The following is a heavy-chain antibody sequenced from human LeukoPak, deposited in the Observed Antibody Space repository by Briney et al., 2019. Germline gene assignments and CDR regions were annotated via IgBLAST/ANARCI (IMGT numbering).Heavy chain of an antibody. J-gene: IGHJ4*02. CDR1: GFTFSSYW. CDR2: INSDGSST. D-gene: IGHD3-10*01. CDR3: AKDRRAGSYDY. Sequence: GGSLRLSCAASGFTFSSYWMHWVRQAPGKGLMWVSRINSDGSSTNYADSVKGRFTISRDNAKNTLYLQMNSLRAEDTAVYYCAKDRRAGSYDYWGQGTLVTVSS. V-gene: IGHV3-74*01.